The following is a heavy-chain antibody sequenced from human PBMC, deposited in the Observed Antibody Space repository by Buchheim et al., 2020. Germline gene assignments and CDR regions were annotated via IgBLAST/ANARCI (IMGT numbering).Heavy chain of an antibody. CDR1: GYTFTGYY. Sequence: QVQLVQSGDVVKTPGASVKVSCKASGYTFTGYYMHWVRQAPGQGLEWMGWINPNSGGTKYAQKFQGRVTMTMDTSISTAYMGVNSLRSDDTAVYYCAKEGGELGSSGTVSLDYWSQGT. CDR2: INPNSGGT. CDR3: AKEGGELGSSGTVSLDY. D-gene: IGHD1-1*01. V-gene: IGHV1-2*02. J-gene: IGHJ4*02.